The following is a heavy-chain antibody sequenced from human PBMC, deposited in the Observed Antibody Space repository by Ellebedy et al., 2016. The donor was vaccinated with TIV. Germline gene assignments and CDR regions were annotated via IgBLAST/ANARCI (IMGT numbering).Heavy chain of an antibody. V-gene: IGHV3-30*03. D-gene: IGHD3-3*01. J-gene: IGHJ6*02. Sequence: PWGSLRLSCAASGFTFSSYGMHWVRQAPGKGLEWVAVISYDGSNKYYADSVKGRFTISRDNSKNTLYLQMNSLRAEDTAVYYCAREGDFWSGFLVDVWGQGTTVTVSS. CDR2: ISYDGSNK. CDR1: GFTFSSYG. CDR3: AREGDFWSGFLVDV.